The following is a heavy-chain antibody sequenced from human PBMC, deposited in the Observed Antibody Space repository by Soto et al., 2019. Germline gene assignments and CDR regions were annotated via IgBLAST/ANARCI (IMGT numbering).Heavy chain of an antibody. CDR2: IWYDGSNK. Sequence: QVQLVESGGGVVQPGRSLRLSCAASGFTFSSYGMHWVRQAPGKGLEWVAVIWYDGSNKYYADSVKGRFTISRDNSKNTLYLQMNSLRAEDTAVYYCARDLGIAAALYYWGQGTLVTVSS. CDR1: GFTFSSYG. D-gene: IGHD6-13*01. V-gene: IGHV3-33*01. J-gene: IGHJ4*02. CDR3: ARDLGIAAALYY.